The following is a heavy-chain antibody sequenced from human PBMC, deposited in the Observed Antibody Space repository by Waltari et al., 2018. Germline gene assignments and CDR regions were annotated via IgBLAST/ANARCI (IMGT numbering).Heavy chain of an antibody. CDR1: VGAFTDHY. D-gene: IGHD7-27*01. J-gene: IGHJ2*01. Sequence: QVQLQQWGAGLLKPSETLSLTCAVYVGAFTDHYWPWVRQAPGKGLEWVGQINDSGSTIYNPSLNSRATISVDRFRKQFSLRLNSVTAADTAVYYCARGNWGGWYFDLWGRGTLVTVSS. CDR2: INDSGST. CDR3: ARGNWGGWYFDL. V-gene: IGHV4-34*01.